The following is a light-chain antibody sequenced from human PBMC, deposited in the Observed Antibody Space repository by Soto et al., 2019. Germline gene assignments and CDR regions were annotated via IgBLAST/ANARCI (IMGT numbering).Light chain of an antibody. CDR1: QSVSTS. V-gene: IGKV3-11*01. CDR2: DAS. Sequence: IVVTQSPVTLAVSPGESAVLSCRASQSVSTSLAWYQHKPGQAPRLFIYDASKRAPGIPARFTGSGSGAHFTLTISSLEPEDIAVYYCQVRDVWPSFGQGTKVEIK. J-gene: IGKJ1*01. CDR3: QVRDVWPS.